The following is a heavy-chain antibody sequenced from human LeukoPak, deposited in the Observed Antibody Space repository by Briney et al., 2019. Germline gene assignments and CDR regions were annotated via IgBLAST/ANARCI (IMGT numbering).Heavy chain of an antibody. CDR1: GLTFSNAW. CDR3: AKDLPLSGARFFQH. D-gene: IGHD6-25*01. V-gene: IGHV3-15*01. Sequence: PGGSLRLSCRLSGLTFSNAWLTWVRQVPGKGLEGVGHIRSYVDGGTTEYAASVRDRFIISRDDSKNTLHLQMSSLKTEDTAVYFCAKDLPLSGARFFQHWGQGTLVTVSS. CDR2: IRSYVDGGTT. J-gene: IGHJ1*01.